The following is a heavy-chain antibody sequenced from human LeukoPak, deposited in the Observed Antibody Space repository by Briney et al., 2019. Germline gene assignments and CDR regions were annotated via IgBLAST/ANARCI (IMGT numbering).Heavy chain of an antibody. CDR1: GYTFTGYY. Sequence: ASVKVSCKASGYTFTGYYMHWVRQAPGQGLEWMGWINPNSGGTNYAQKFQGRVTMTRDTSISTAYMELSRLRSDDTAVYYCARVPSSSSPPYYYYYMDVWGKGTTVTVSS. V-gene: IGHV1-2*02. CDR2: INPNSGGT. D-gene: IGHD6-6*01. CDR3: ARVPSSSSPPYYYYYMDV. J-gene: IGHJ6*03.